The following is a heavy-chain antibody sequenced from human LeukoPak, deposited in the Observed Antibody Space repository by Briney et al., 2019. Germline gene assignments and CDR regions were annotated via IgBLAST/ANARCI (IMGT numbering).Heavy chain of an antibody. V-gene: IGHV4-59*01. CDR2: FHYSGGT. CDR1: GVSISSYY. CDR3: ARDRYYYGSGSYSLDY. D-gene: IGHD3-10*01. Sequence: SETLSLTCTVSGVSISSYYWSWIRQPPGKGLEWIGYFHYSGGTNYNPSLKSRVTISVDTSKNQFSLKLSSVTAADTAVYYCARDRYYYGSGSYSLDYWGQGTLVTVSS. J-gene: IGHJ4*02.